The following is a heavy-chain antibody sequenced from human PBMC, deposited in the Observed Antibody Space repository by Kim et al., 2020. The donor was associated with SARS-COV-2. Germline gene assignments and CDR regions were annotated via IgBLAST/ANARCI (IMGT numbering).Heavy chain of an antibody. CDR2: ISISSSYI. V-gene: IGHV3-21*01. J-gene: IGHJ5*02. CDR3: AREGGGSSGWSWFDP. CDR1: GFTFSNNS. D-gene: IGHD6-19*01. Sequence: GGSLRLSCAASGFTFSNNSMNWVRQAPGKGLEWVSSISISSSYIYYAAPVRGRFTTSRDNAKNSLYLQMNSLRAEDTAVYYCAREGGGSSGWSWFDPWGQGTLVTVSS.